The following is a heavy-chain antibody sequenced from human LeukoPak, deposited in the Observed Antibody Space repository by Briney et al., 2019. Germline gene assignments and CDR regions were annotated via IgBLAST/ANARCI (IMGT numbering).Heavy chain of an antibody. Sequence: ASVKVSCKASGGTFSSYAISWVRQAPGQGLEWMGRIIPILGIANYAQKFQGRVTITADKSTSTAYMELSSLRSEDTAVYYCASAVVAATGEGYWGQGTLVTVSS. CDR3: ASAVVAATGEGY. CDR1: GGTFSSYA. D-gene: IGHD2-15*01. CDR2: IIPILGIA. V-gene: IGHV1-69*04. J-gene: IGHJ4*02.